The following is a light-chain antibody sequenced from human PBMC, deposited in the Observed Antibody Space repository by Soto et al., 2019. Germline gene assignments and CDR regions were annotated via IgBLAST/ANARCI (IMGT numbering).Light chain of an antibody. J-gene: IGLJ2*01. CDR3: SSYAGSNNFEV. V-gene: IGLV2-8*01. CDR1: SSDVGAYNY. CDR2: EVN. Sequence: QSALTQPPSASGSPGQSVTISCTGTSSDVGAYNYVSWYQQHPGKAPKLMIYEVNKRPSGVPDRFSGSKSGNTASLTVSGLQAEDEADYYCSSYAGSNNFEVFGGGTKLTVL.